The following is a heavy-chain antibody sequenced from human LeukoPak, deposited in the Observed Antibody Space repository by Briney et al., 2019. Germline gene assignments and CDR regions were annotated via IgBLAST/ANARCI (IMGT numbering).Heavy chain of an antibody. J-gene: IGHJ3*02. Sequence: ASVKVSCKASGYTFTSYDINWVRQATGQGREWMGWMNPNSGNTGYAQKFQGRVTMTRNTSISTAYMELSSLRSEDTAVYYCARGYYSSGWPDAFDMWGQGTMVTVSS. CDR2: MNPNSGNT. CDR1: GYTFTSYD. D-gene: IGHD6-19*01. CDR3: ARGYYSSGWPDAFDM. V-gene: IGHV1-8*01.